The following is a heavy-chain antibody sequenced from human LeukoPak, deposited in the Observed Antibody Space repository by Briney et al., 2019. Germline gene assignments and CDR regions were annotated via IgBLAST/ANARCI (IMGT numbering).Heavy chain of an antibody. CDR3: ARDNYYDSSGKGGFDY. V-gene: IGHV4-38-2*02. CDR1: GYSISSGYY. Sequence: KPSETLSLTCTVSGYSISSGYYWGWIRQPPGKGLEWIGRIYTSGSTNYNPSLKSRVTMSVDTSKNQFSLKLSSVTAADTAVYYCARDNYYDSSGKGGFDYWGQGTLVTVSS. CDR2: IYTSGST. D-gene: IGHD3-22*01. J-gene: IGHJ4*02.